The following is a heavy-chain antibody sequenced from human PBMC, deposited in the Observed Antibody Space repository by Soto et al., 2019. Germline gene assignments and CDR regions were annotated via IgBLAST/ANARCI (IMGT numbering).Heavy chain of an antibody. CDR1: DCTISGGY. CDR2: IYYTGTT. CDR3: ARAIDFDP. Sequence: TSETRSVTWTVSDCTISGGYWNWIRQAPGKGLEWIGFIYYTGTTNYNPSLKSRVTISVDTSKNQVSLKLNSVTAADTAVYYCARAIDFDPWGQGTLVTVS. J-gene: IGHJ5*02. V-gene: IGHV4-59*01.